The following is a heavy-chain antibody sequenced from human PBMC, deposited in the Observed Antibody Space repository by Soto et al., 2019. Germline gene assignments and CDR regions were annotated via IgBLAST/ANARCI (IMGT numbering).Heavy chain of an antibody. CDR3: ARVRFGEWGYAMDV. CDR1: GVTSSDCY. Sequence: QVQLVESGGGLVKPGGSLRLSCAVSGVTSSDCYMNWIRQAPGKGLEWVSYISSSGTSINYAGSVKGRFTISRDNAKNSLYLQMNSLRAEDTAMYYCARVRFGEWGYAMDVWGQGTTVTVSS. D-gene: IGHD3-10*01. J-gene: IGHJ6*02. CDR2: ISSSGTSI. V-gene: IGHV3-11*01.